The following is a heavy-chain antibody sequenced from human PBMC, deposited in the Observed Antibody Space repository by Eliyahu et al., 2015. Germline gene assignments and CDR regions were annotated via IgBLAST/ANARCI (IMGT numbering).Heavy chain of an antibody. Sequence: QVQLEQSGAXVKKPGASVKVSCKASGYTFNSYGIRWVRQAPGQGLEWMGWISGYNGDTDYAQKFQGRVTMTTDTSTNTAYMELRSLRSDDTAVYYCAREGYYGDYLDYWGQGTLVTVSS. CDR1: GYTFNSYG. V-gene: IGHV1-18*01. D-gene: IGHD4-17*01. J-gene: IGHJ4*02. CDR3: AREGYYGDYLDY. CDR2: ISGYNGDT.